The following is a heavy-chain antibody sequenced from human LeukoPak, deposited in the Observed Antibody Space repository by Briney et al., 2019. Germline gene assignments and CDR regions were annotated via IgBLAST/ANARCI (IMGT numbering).Heavy chain of an antibody. Sequence: GASVKVSCKASGGTFSSYAISWVRQAPGQGLEWMGRIIPILGIANYAQKFQGRVTITADKSTSTAYMELSSLRSEDTAVYYCARGRGNSGSYFQHWGQGTLVTVSS. J-gene: IGHJ1*01. V-gene: IGHV1-69*04. D-gene: IGHD4-23*01. CDR1: GGTFSSYA. CDR2: IIPILGIA. CDR3: ARGRGNSGSYFQH.